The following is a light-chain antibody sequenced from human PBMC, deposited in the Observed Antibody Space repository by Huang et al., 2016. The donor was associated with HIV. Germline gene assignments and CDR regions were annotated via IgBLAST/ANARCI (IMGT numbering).Light chain of an antibody. V-gene: IGKV1-39*01. CDR1: QSISSY. CDR2: AAS. CDR3: QQSYSTPPEGT. Sequence: DIQMTQSPSSLSASVGDRVTITCRASQSISSYLNWYQQKPGKAPKRLIYAASSLQSGVPARFSGSGSGTDFTLTISSLQPEDFATYYCQQSYSTPPEGTFGPGTKVEIK. J-gene: IGKJ1*01.